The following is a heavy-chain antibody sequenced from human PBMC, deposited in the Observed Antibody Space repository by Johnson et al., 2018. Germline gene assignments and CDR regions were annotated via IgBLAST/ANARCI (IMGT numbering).Heavy chain of an antibody. J-gene: IGHJ4*02. CDR1: GGTFSSYA. CDR3: ARVNYDSSVFVDY. Sequence: QVQLQESGAEVKKXGSSVKVSCKASGGTFSSYAINWVRQATGQGLEWMGWMNPNSGNTGYAQKFQGRVTVTRNTSISTAYMDLISLRSKDTAVYYCARVNYDSSVFVDYWCQGTLVTVSS. V-gene: IGHV1-8*02. D-gene: IGHD3-22*01. CDR2: MNPNSGNT.